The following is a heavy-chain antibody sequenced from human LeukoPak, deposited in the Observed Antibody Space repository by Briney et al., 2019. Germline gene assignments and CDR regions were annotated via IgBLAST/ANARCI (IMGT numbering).Heavy chain of an antibody. CDR3: ASTPPYSSGPFDY. D-gene: IGHD6-19*01. CDR1: GFAFSSYA. V-gene: IGHV3-30-3*01. CDR2: ISYDGSNK. Sequence: GGSLRLSCAASGFAFSSYAMHWVRQAPGKGLEWVAVISYDGSNKYYADSVKGRFTISRDNSKNTLYLQMNSLRAEDTAVYYCASTPPYSSGPFDYWGQGTLVTVSS. J-gene: IGHJ4*02.